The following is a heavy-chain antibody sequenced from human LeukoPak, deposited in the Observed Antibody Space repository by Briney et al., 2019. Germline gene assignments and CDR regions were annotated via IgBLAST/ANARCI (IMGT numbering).Heavy chain of an antibody. Sequence: PSETLSLTCTVSGGSISSGGYYWSWIRQHPGKGLEWIGYFYYSGSTYYNPSLKSRVTISVDTSKNQFSLKLSSVTAADTAVYYCARDKSEYSGYDYDDAFDIWGQGTMVTVSS. CDR1: GGSISSGGYY. V-gene: IGHV4-31*03. J-gene: IGHJ3*02. D-gene: IGHD5-12*01. CDR2: FYYSGST. CDR3: ARDKSEYSGYDYDDAFDI.